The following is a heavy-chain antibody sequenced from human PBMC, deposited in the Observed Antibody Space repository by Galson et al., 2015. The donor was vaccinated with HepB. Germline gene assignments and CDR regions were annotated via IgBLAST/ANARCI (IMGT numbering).Heavy chain of an antibody. Sequence: TLSLTCTVSGYAISSGGFCWSWIRQRPGKGLEWLGYISHTGGTYYNPSLGGRLTLSIDRWKNQFSLRLKSLTAADTAIYYCARTGEPTTLGGGGLLFDPWGQGTLVIVSS. CDR2: ISHTGGT. CDR3: ARTGEPTTLGGGGLLFDP. D-gene: IGHD2/OR15-2a*01. J-gene: IGHJ5*02. CDR1: GYAISSGGFC. V-gene: IGHV4-31*03.